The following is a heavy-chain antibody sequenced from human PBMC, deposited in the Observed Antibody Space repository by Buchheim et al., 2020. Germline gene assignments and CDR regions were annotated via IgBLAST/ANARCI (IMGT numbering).Heavy chain of an antibody. CDR2: INSDGSST. CDR3: ARDPLLNGGTLDY. CDR1: GFTFSDLW. D-gene: IGHD1-1*01. Sequence: VQLVESGGGLVQPGGSLRLSCAASGFTFSDLWMHWVRQTPGKGLMWVSRINSDGSSTIYGESVKGRFTVSRDNAKNTHYLQMNSLRAEDTGVCYCARDPLLNGGTLDYWGQGT. V-gene: IGHV3-74*01. J-gene: IGHJ4*02.